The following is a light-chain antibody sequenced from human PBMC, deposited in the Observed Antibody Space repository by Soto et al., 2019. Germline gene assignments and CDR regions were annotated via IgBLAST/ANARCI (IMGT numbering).Light chain of an antibody. V-gene: IGLV1-47*01. CDR2: RNN. CDR3: AAWDDSLGGWV. CDR1: SSNIGSNF. J-gene: IGLJ3*02. Sequence: QSVLTQPPSASGTPGQRVTISCSGSSSNIGSNFVYWYQQFPGTAPKLLIHRNNQRPSGVPDRFSGSKSGTSASLAISGLPSEDEADYYCAAWDDSLGGWVFGGGTKVTVL.